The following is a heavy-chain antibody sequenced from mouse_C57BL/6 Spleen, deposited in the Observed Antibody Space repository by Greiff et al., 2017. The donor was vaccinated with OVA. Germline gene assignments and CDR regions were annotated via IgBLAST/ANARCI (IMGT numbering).Heavy chain of an antibody. V-gene: IGHV1-18*01. D-gene: IGHD1-2*01. CDR2: IIPNNGGT. Sequence: EVQLQQSGPELVKPGASVKIPCKASGYTFTDYNMDWVKQNHGKSLEWIGDIIPNNGGTIYNQKFKGKATLTVDKSSSTADLELRSLTSEDTAVYYYAMLLLRLGRYFDVWGKGTTVTVSS. CDR3: AMLLLRLGRYFDV. CDR1: GYTFTDYN. J-gene: IGHJ1*03.